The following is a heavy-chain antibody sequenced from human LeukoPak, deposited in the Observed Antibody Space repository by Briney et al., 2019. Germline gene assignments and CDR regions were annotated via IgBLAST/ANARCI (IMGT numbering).Heavy chain of an antibody. D-gene: IGHD6-19*01. V-gene: IGHV4-34*01. CDR1: GGSFSGYY. Sequence: PSETLSLTCAVYGGSFSGYYWSWIRQPPGKGLEWIGEINHSGSTNYNPSLKSRVTISVDTSKNQFSLKLSSVTAADTAVYYCARDCLGSSGCGDYWGQGTLVTVSS. CDR3: ARDCLGSSGCGDY. J-gene: IGHJ4*02. CDR2: INHSGST.